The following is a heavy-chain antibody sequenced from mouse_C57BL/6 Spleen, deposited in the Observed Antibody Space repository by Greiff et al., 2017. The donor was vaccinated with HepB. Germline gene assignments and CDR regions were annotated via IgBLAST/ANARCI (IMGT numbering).Heavy chain of an antibody. CDR1: GFTFSSYG. V-gene: IGHV5-6*01. J-gene: IGHJ2*01. Sequence: EVKLVESGGDLVKPGGSLKLSCAASGFTFSSYGMSWVRQTPDKRLEWVATISSGGSYTYYPGSVKGRFTISRDNAKNTLYLQMSSLKSEDTAMYYCARGDYFDYWGQGTTLTVSS. CDR3: ARGDYFDY. CDR2: ISSGGSYT.